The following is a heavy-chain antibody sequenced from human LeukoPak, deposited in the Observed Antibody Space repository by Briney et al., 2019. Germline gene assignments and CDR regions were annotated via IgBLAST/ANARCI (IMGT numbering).Heavy chain of an antibody. CDR2: INHSGST. J-gene: IGHJ3*02. CDR3: ATASSLFAFDI. CDR1: GGSFSGYY. Sequence: SETLSLTCAVYGGSFSGYYWSWIRQPPGKGLEWIGEINHSGSTNYNPSLKSRVTISVDTSKNQFSLKLSSVTAADTAVYYCATASSLFAFDIWGQGTMVTVSS. V-gene: IGHV4-34*01.